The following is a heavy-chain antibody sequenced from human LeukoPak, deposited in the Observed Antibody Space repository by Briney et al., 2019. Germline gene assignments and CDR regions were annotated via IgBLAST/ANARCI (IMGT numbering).Heavy chain of an antibody. V-gene: IGHV1-18*01. CDR2: ISAYNGNT. CDR3: ARDGFTIFGVVIIRGYYYYMDV. CDR1: GYTFTSYG. J-gene: IGHJ6*03. Sequence: ASVKVSCKASGYTFTSYGISWVRQAPGQGLEWMGWISAYNGNTNYAQKLQGRVTMTTDTSTSTAYMELRSLRSDDTAVYYCARDGFTIFGVVIIRGYYYYMDVWGKGTTATVSS. D-gene: IGHD3-3*01.